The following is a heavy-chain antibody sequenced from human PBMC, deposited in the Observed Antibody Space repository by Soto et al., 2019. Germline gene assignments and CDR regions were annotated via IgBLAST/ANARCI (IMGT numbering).Heavy chain of an antibody. CDR3: ARMGPYGSRWALS. J-gene: IGHJ1*01. CDR1: GGSFSGYY. D-gene: IGHD6-13*01. V-gene: IGHV4-34*01. Sequence: PSETLSLTCAVYGGSFSGYYWSWIRQPPGKGLEWIGEINHSGSTNYNPSLKSRVTISVDTSKNQFSLKLSSVTAADTAVYYCARMGPYGSRWALSWGQGALVTVSS. CDR2: INHSGST.